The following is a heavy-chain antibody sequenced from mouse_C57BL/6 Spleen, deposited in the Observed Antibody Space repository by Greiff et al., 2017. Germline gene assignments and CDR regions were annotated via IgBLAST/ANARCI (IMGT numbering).Heavy chain of an antibody. D-gene: IGHD2-1*01. CDR1: GYTFTDYY. J-gene: IGHJ3*01. V-gene: IGHV1-76*01. Sequence: QVQLQQSGAELVRPGASVKLSCKASGYTFTDYYINWVKQRPGQGLEWIARIYPGSGNTYYNEKFKGKATLTAEKSSSTAYMQLSSLTSEDSAVYFCAREDYGNLFAYWGQGTLVTVSA. CDR3: AREDYGNLFAY. CDR2: IYPGSGNT.